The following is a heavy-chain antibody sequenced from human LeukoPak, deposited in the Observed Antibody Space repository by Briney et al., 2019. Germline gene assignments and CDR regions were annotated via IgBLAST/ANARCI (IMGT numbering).Heavy chain of an antibody. J-gene: IGHJ5*02. CDR3: ARDQRGWTRKGDGWFDP. CDR1: GFTFSNYW. D-gene: IGHD3-16*01. CDR2: IKQDGSEK. V-gene: IGHV3-7*03. Sequence: GGSLRLSCAASGFTFSNYWMTWVRQAPGKGLEWVGNIKQDGSEKYYVDSVKGRFTISGDNAKNSLYLQMNSLRAEDTAVYYCARDQRGWTRKGDGWFDPWGQGTLVTVSS.